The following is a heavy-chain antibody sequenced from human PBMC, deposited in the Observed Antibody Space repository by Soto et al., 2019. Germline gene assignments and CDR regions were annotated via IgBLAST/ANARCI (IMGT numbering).Heavy chain of an antibody. CDR1: GYTFINFY. V-gene: IGHV1-46*03. J-gene: IGHJ4*02. D-gene: IGHD3-16*02. CDR3: ARDESVIKFGGVIVWYLDQ. CDR2: INPNGGST. Sequence: QVRLVQSGAEVKKPGASVKLSCKASGYTFINFYMHWLRQAPGQGLEWMGMINPNGGSTIYAQKIQGRVTVTRDTSTSTVYMELSSLTAEDTAVYYCARDESVIKFGGVIVWYLDQWGQGALVTVSS.